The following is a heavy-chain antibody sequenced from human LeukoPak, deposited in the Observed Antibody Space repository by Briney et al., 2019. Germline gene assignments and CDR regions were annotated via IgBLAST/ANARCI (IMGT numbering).Heavy chain of an antibody. CDR2: IDPSDSYT. Sequence: GESLRISCKGSGYSFATYWISWVRQMPGKGLEWMGRIDPSDSYTNYSPSFQGHVTISVDKSINTAYLQWSSLKASDTAMYYCARQEYFADYWGQGTLVTVSS. V-gene: IGHV5-10-1*01. D-gene: IGHD3-9*01. CDR3: ARQEYFADY. J-gene: IGHJ4*02. CDR1: GYSFATYW.